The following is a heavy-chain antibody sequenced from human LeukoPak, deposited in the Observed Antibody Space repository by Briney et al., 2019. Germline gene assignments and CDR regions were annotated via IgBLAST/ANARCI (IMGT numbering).Heavy chain of an antibody. CDR3: ARKVGAGFDY. V-gene: IGHV4-61*02. J-gene: IGHJ4*02. CDR2: ISSSGST. CDR1: GDSISSGDYY. Sequence: SETLSLTCTVSGDSISSGDYYWSWIRQPAGKGLEWIERISSSGSTNYNPSLKSRVTISVDTSKNQFSLKLSSVTAADTAVYYCARKVGAGFDYWGQGTLVTVSS. D-gene: IGHD1-26*01.